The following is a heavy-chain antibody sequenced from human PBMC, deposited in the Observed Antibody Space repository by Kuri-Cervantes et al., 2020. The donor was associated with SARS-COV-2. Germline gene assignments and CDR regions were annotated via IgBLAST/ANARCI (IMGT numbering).Heavy chain of an antibody. CDR3: ARDLGILTGYYSHYYYYYGMDV. CDR2: ISSSSSYI. Sequence: GGSLRLSCAASGFTFSSYSMNWVRQAPGKGLEWVSSISSSSSYIYYADSAKGRFTISRDNAKNSLYLQMNSLRAEDTAVYYCARDLGILTGYYSHYYYYYGMDVWGQGTTVTVSS. CDR1: GFTFSSYS. J-gene: IGHJ6*02. D-gene: IGHD3-9*01. V-gene: IGHV3-21*01.